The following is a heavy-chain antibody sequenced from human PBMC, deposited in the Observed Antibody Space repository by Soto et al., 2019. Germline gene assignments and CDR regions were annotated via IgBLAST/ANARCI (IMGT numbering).Heavy chain of an antibody. CDR3: TKDSNAYSNNWFADY. CDR2: INPSGGST. CDR1: GYTFTSYY. V-gene: IGHV1-46*01. Sequence: GASVKVSCKASGYTFTSYYMHWVRQAPGQGLEWMGIINPSGGSTSYAQKFQGRVTMTRDTSTSTVYMELSSLRAEDTALYYCTKDSNAYSNNWFADYWGQGTLVTVSS. D-gene: IGHD6-13*01. J-gene: IGHJ4*02.